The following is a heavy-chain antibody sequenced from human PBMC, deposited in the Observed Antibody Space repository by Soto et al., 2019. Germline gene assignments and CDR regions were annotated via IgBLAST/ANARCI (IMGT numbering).Heavy chain of an antibody. Sequence: QVQLVESGGGVVQPGRSLRLSCAASGFTFSSYAMHWVRQAPGKGLEWVAVISYDGSNKYYADSVKGRFTISRDNSKNPLYLQMISVRAEDTAVYYCAREGPVAPLYYCYGMDVWGQGTTVTVSS. CDR1: GFTFSSYA. V-gene: IGHV3-30-3*01. D-gene: IGHD6-19*01. CDR3: AREGPVAPLYYCYGMDV. CDR2: ISYDGSNK. J-gene: IGHJ6*02.